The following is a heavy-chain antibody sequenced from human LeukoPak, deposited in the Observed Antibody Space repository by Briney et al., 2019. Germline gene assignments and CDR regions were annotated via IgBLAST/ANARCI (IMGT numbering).Heavy chain of an antibody. CDR3: AREGVTAAYFDY. J-gene: IGHJ4*02. CDR2: ISYDGSNK. Sequence: PGGSLRLSCAASGFTVSSYAMHWVRQAPGKGLEWVAVISYDGSNKYYADSVKGRFTISRDNSKNTLYLQMNSLRAEDTAVYYCAREGVTAAYFDYWGQGTLVTVSS. CDR1: GFTVSSYA. V-gene: IGHV3-30-3*01. D-gene: IGHD2-21*02.